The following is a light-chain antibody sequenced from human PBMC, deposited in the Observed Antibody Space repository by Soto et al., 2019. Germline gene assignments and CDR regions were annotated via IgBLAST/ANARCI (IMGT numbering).Light chain of an antibody. Sequence: QSALTQPASVSGSPGQSITISCTGTSSDVGSYNLVSWYQQHPGKAPKLMIYEVSKRPSGVSNCFSGSKSGNTASLTISGLQAEDEADYYCCSYAGSSLNYVFGTGTKLTVL. CDR1: SSDVGSYNL. CDR3: CSYAGSSLNYV. V-gene: IGLV2-23*02. CDR2: EVS. J-gene: IGLJ1*01.